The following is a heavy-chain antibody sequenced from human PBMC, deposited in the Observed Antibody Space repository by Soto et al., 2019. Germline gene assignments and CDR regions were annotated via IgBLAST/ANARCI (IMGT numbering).Heavy chain of an antibody. J-gene: IGHJ6*02. V-gene: IGHV4-31*03. D-gene: IGHD3-10*01. CDR3: ARRGTEPEDNVLLWFGESGGYMDV. CDR2: IYYSGST. CDR1: GGSISSGGYY. Sequence: SETLSLTCTVSGGSISSGGYYWSWIRQHPGKGLEWIGYIYYSGSTYYNPSLKSRVTISVDTSKNQFSLKLSSVTAADTAVYYCARRGTEPEDNVLLWFGESGGYMDVWGQGTTVTVSS.